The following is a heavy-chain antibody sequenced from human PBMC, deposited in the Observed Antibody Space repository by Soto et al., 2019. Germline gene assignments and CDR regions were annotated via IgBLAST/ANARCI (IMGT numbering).Heavy chain of an antibody. Sequence: PGGSLSLCCVASGFTFRTYTMNWVRQAPGKGLEWVSGIRGFSPYTFYAESVKGRFTISRDNSKNTLYLQMNSLRAEDTAVYYCARSLRVQDYYYYGMDVWGQGTTVTASS. CDR1: GFTFRTYT. V-gene: IGHV3-21*01. J-gene: IGHJ6*02. CDR2: IRGFSPYT. D-gene: IGHD3-3*01. CDR3: ARSLRVQDYYYYGMDV.